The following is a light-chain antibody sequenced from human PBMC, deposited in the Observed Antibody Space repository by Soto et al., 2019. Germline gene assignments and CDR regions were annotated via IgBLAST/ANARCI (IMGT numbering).Light chain of an antibody. CDR3: QYYGSSRLT. Sequence: EIVLTQSPGTLSLSPGERATLSCRASQSVSSSYLAWYQQKPGQAPRVLIYGASSRATGIPDRFSGSGSGTDFTLTISRLEPEDFAVYYCQYYGSSRLTFGGGTKVEIK. V-gene: IGKV3-20*01. CDR1: QSVSSSY. CDR2: GAS. J-gene: IGKJ4*01.